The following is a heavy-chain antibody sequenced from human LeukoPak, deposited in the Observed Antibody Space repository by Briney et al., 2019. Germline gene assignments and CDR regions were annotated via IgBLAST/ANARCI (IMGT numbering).Heavy chain of an antibody. V-gene: IGHV3-23*01. J-gene: IGHJ6*02. CDR1: GFTFSSYA. CDR3: AKGSMARGVYYYGMDV. D-gene: IGHD3-10*01. CDR2: ISGSGGST. Sequence: GGSLRLSCAASGFTFSSYAMSWVRQAPGKGLEWVSAISGSGGSTYYADSVKGRFTISRDNSKNTLYLQMNSLRAEDTAVYYCAKGSMARGVYYYGMDVWGQGTTVTVSS.